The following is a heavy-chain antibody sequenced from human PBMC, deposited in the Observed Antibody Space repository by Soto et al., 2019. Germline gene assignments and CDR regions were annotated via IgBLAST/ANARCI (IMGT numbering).Heavy chain of an antibody. J-gene: IGHJ6*02. CDR1: GGTISSWY. Sequence: PSETLSLTCTVSGGTISSWYWSWIRQPPGKGLEWIGYIYYSGSTNCNPSLNSRVTISVDTSKNQFSLKLSSVTAADTAVYYCARGGVTMDYYYYYGMDVWGQGTTVTVSS. V-gene: IGHV4-59*12. D-gene: IGHD3-10*01. CDR3: ARGGVTMDYYYYYGMDV. CDR2: IYYSGST.